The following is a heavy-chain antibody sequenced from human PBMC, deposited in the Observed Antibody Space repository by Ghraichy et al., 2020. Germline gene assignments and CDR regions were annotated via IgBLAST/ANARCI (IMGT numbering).Heavy chain of an antibody. J-gene: IGHJ1*01. V-gene: IGHV1-69*04. CDR3: ARDPTPWGPAATKVYFQH. D-gene: IGHD2-2*01. CDR1: GGTFSSYA. CDR2: IIPILGIA. Sequence: SVKVSCKASGGTFSSYAISWVRQAPGQGLEWMGRIIPILGIANYAQKFQGRVTITADKSTSTAYMELSSLRSEDTAVYYCARDPTPWGPAATKVYFQHWGQGTLVTVSS.